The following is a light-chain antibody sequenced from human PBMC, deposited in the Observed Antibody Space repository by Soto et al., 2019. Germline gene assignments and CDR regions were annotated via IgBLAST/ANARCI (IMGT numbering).Light chain of an antibody. Sequence: QSVLTQPASVSGSPGQSINISCSGTRSDIGSYNYVAWYQQFPGKTPKILIYGVSNRPSGVSSRFSGSKSGNTASLTISGLQAEDEADYYCISYTGSSTSYVFGSGTKLTVL. CDR2: GVS. CDR3: ISYTGSSTSYV. J-gene: IGLJ1*01. V-gene: IGLV2-14*01. CDR1: RSDIGSYNY.